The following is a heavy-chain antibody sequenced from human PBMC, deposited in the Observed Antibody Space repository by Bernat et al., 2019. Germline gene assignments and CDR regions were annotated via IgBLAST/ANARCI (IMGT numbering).Heavy chain of an antibody. Sequence: EVQLVESGGGLVKPGGSLRLSCAASGFTFSNAWMSWVRQAPGKGLEWVGRIKSKTDGGTTDYAAPVKGRFTISRDDSKNTLYLQMNSLQTEDTAVYYCTTEDLLLWFGEPRAFDIWGQGTMVTVSS. CDR2: IKSKTDGGTT. CDR3: TTEDLLLWFGEPRAFDI. J-gene: IGHJ3*02. V-gene: IGHV3-15*01. CDR1: GFTFSNAW. D-gene: IGHD3-10*01.